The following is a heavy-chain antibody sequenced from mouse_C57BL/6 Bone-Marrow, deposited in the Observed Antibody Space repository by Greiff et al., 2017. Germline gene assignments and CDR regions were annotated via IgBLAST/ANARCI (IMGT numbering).Heavy chain of an antibody. Sequence: QVQLQQSGAELAKPGASVKLSCNASGYTFTSYWMHWVQQRPGQGLEWIGYINPSSGYTKSNQKFKDKAKLTADKSSSTADMQLSSLTYEDSAVYYCAREPPRYGSRWYFDVWGTGTTVTVSA. V-gene: IGHV1-7*01. CDR1: GYTFTSYW. D-gene: IGHD1-1*01. J-gene: IGHJ1*03. CDR2: INPSSGYT. CDR3: AREPPRYGSRWYFDV.